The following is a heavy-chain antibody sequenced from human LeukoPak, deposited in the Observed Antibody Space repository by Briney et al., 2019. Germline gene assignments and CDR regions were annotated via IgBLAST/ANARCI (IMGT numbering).Heavy chain of an antibody. V-gene: IGHV3-74*01. CDR3: PRATPEISDYYPEYFRH. Sequence: GGSLRLSCAASGFTLSSYWMNWFRQAPGKGLVWVSRIKSDGSTNYADSVKGRFTISRDNAKNTVSLQMNSLRAEDTGVYYGPRATPEISDYYPEYFRHWGQGTLVTVSS. D-gene: IGHD3-22*01. J-gene: IGHJ1*01. CDR1: GFTLSSYW. CDR2: IKSDGST.